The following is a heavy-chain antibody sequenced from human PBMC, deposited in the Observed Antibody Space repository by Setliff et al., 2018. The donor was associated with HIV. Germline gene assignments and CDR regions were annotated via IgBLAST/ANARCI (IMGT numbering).Heavy chain of an antibody. CDR2: INHSGAT. Sequence: PSETLSLTCAVYGGSFSGYYWTWVRQSPGKGLEWIAEINHSGATNYNPSLMSRVTISLDTSKGQFSLKLDSVTAADTAVYYCARGGGGLWFGDSTYYYIDVWGKGTTVTVSS. CDR1: GGSFSGYY. V-gene: IGHV4-34*01. D-gene: IGHD3-10*01. CDR3: ARGGGGLWFGDSTYYYIDV. J-gene: IGHJ6*03.